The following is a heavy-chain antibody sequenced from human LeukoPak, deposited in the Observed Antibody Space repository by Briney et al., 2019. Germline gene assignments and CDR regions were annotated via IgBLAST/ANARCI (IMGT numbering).Heavy chain of an antibody. Sequence: SETLSLTCTVSGGSINSSIYYWGWIRQPPGKGLEWIGYIYYSGSTNYNPSLKSRVTISVDTSKNQFSLKLSSVTAADTAVYYCARGYDWLLPDDAFDIWGQGTMVTVSS. D-gene: IGHD3-9*01. V-gene: IGHV4-61*05. CDR3: ARGYDWLLPDDAFDI. CDR1: GGSINSSIYY. CDR2: IYYSGST. J-gene: IGHJ3*02.